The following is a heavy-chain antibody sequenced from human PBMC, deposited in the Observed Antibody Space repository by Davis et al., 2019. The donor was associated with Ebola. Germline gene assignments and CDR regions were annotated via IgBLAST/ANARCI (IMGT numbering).Heavy chain of an antibody. CDR3: AREQARGSGSYPPAFR. CDR2: IWYDGSNK. V-gene: IGHV3-33*01. CDR1: GFTFSSYG. Sequence: GESLKISCAASGFTFSSYGMHWVRQAPGKGLEWVAVIWYDGSNKYYADSVKGRFTISRDNSKNTLYLQMNSLRAEDTAVYYCAREQARGSGSYPPAFRWGQGTLVTVSS. D-gene: IGHD3-10*01. J-gene: IGHJ4*02.